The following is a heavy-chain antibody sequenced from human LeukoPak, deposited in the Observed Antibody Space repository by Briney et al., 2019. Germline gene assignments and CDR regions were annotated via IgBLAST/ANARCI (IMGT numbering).Heavy chain of an antibody. Sequence: PGGSLRFSCAASGFTFSSYAMHWVRQAPGKGLEWVAVISYDGSNKYYADSVKGRFTISRDNSKNTLYLQMNSLRAEDTAVYYCAREEWEAFDYWGQGTLVTVSS. D-gene: IGHD1-26*01. V-gene: IGHV3-30*04. J-gene: IGHJ4*02. CDR1: GFTFSSYA. CDR2: ISYDGSNK. CDR3: AREEWEAFDY.